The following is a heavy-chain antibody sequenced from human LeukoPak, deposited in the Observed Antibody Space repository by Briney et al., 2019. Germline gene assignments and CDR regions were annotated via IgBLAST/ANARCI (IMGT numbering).Heavy chain of an antibody. V-gene: IGHV1-3*01. CDR2: INAGNGNT. D-gene: IGHD5-24*01. Sequence: ASVKVSCKASGYTFINYAMHWVRQALGQRLEWMGWINAGNGNTKYSQKFQGRVTITRDTSASTAYMELRSLRSDDTAVYYCARGLFSARRRRDGYNEYYFDYWGQGTLVTVSS. J-gene: IGHJ4*02. CDR3: ARGLFSARRRRDGYNEYYFDY. CDR1: GYTFINYA.